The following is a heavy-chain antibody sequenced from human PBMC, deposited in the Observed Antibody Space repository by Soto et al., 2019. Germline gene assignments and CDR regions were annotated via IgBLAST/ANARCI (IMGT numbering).Heavy chain of an antibody. CDR1: GYSFTDYH. Sequence: ASVKVSCKASGYSFTDYHIHWVRQAPGQGLEWLGRINPKSGGTSTAQKFQGWVTTTTDTSISTASMELTRLTSDDTAIYYCARGDSTDCSNGVCSFFYNHDMDVWGQGATVTVSS. J-gene: IGHJ6*02. D-gene: IGHD2-8*01. CDR3: ARGDSTDCSNGVCSFFYNHDMDV. CDR2: INPKSGGT. V-gene: IGHV1-2*04.